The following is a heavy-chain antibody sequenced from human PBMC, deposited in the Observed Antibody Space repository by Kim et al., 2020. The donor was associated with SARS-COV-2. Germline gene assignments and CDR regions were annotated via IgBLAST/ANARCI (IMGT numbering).Heavy chain of an antibody. D-gene: IGHD6-6*01. CDR1: GFSFRNYY. CDR3: ASDAGTGRHDC. Sequence: GGSLRLSCAASGFSFRNYYMAWVRQAPGKGLEWLTNINQDETTKNSVDSVKGRFTISRDNAKKSHYLQLNSLRAEDTAMYYCASDAGTGRHDCWGQETLV. CDR2: INQDETTK. V-gene: IGHV3-7*01. J-gene: IGHJ4*02.